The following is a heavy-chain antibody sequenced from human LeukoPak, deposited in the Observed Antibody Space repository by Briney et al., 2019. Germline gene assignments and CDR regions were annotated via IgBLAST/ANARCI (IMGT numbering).Heavy chain of an antibody. V-gene: IGHV1-24*01. D-gene: IGHD3-10*01. CDR1: GYTLTELS. Sequence: ASVKVSCKVSGYTLTELSMHWVRQAPGKGLEWMGGFDPEDGETIYAQKFQGRVTMTEDTSTDTAYMELSSLRSEDTAVYYCATSQTFYGSGRMYYYGMDVWGQGTTVTVSS. CDR3: ATSQTFYGSGRMYYYGMDV. J-gene: IGHJ6*02. CDR2: FDPEDGET.